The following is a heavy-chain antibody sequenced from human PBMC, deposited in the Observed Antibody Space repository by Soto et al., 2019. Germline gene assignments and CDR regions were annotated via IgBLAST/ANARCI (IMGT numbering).Heavy chain of an antibody. V-gene: IGHV3-23*01. D-gene: IGHD3-22*01. J-gene: IGHJ4*02. CDR1: GFTVSSNY. Sequence: PGGSLRLSCAASGFTVSSNYMSWVRQAPGTGLEWVSVISGSGGRTYYADSVKDRLTISRDNSKNTLYLQMNSLRAEDTAVYYCAKSPGMYYYDSSGYYHYDYWGQGTLVTVSS. CDR3: AKSPGMYYYDSSGYYHYDY. CDR2: ISGSGGRT.